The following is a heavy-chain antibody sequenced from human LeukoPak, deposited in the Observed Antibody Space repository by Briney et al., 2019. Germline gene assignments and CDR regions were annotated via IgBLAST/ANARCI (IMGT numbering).Heavy chain of an antibody. Sequence: ASVKVSCKASGYTFTGYYMHWVRQAPGQGLEWMGWINPNSGGTNYAQKFQGRVTMTRDTSISTAYMELSRLRSDATAVYYCARGGELRFGAPERYFDYWGQGTLVTVSS. CDR1: GYTFTGYY. J-gene: IGHJ4*02. V-gene: IGHV1-2*02. CDR2: INPNSGGT. CDR3: ARGGELRFGAPERYFDY. D-gene: IGHD3-10*01.